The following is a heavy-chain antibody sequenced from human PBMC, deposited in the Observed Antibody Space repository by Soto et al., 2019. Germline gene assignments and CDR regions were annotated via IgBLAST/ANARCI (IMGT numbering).Heavy chain of an antibody. V-gene: IGHV4-39*01. D-gene: IGHD3-10*01. CDR2: IYYSGNT. CDR1: GGSISSSSYY. Sequence: QLQLQESGPGLVKPSETLSLTCTVSGGSISSSSYYWGWIRQPPGKGLEWIGSIYYSGNTYYNPSLKSRVTISVDTSKNQFSLNLSSVTAADPAVYYCASLTVLLHWFDPWGQGTLVTVSS. J-gene: IGHJ5*02. CDR3: ASLTVLLHWFDP.